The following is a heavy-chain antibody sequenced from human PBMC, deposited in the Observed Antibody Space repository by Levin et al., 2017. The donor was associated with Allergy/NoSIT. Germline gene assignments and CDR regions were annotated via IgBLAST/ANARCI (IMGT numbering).Heavy chain of an antibody. J-gene: IGHJ6*02. Sequence: ASVKVSCKASGYTFTSYYIHWVRQAPGQGLEWMGVINPSGGSTSYAQKFQGRVTMTRDTSTSTVYMELSSLRSEDTAVYYCARATAMVTIKSLSPTDIWGQGTTVTVSS. V-gene: IGHV1-46*01. D-gene: IGHD5-18*01. CDR1: GYTFTSYY. CDR2: INPSGGST. CDR3: ARATAMVTIKSLSPTDI.